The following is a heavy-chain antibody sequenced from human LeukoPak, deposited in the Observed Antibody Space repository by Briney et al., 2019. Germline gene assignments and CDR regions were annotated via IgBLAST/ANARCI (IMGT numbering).Heavy chain of an antibody. CDR3: ARTAIYYYDSSGYYHNWFDP. Sequence: SETLSLTCAVSGYSISSGYYWGWIRQPPGKGLEWIGSIYHSGSTYYNPSLKSRVTISVDTSKNQFSLKLSSATAADTAVYYCARTAIYYYDSSGYYHNWFDPWGQGTLVTVSS. J-gene: IGHJ5*02. V-gene: IGHV4-38-2*01. D-gene: IGHD3-22*01. CDR2: IYHSGST. CDR1: GYSISSGYY.